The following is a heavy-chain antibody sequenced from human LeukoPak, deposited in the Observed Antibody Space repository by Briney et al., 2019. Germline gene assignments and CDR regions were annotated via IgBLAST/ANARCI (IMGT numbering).Heavy chain of an antibody. J-gene: IGHJ4*02. CDR1: GFTVSSSY. V-gene: IGHV3-53*01. CDR2: IYSGGST. Sequence: GGSLRLSCAASGFTVSSSYMSWVRQAPGKGLEWVSVIYSGGSTYYADSVKGRFTISRDNSKNTVYLQMNSLRAEDTAVYHCARGGDGYNSFPLDYWGQGTLVTVSS. D-gene: IGHD5-24*01. CDR3: ARGGDGYNSFPLDY.